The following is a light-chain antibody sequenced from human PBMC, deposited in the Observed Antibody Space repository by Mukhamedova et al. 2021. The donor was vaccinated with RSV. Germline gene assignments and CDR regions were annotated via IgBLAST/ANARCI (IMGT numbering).Light chain of an antibody. CDR1: QSVSSN. CDR2: GAS. V-gene: IGKV3-15*01. CDR3: QQYNNWPPFT. J-gene: IGKJ3*01. Sequence: GERATHSCRASQSVSSNLAWYQQKPGQAPRLLIYGASTRATGIPARFSGSGSGTEFTLTISSLQSEDFAVYYCQQYNNWPPFTFGP.